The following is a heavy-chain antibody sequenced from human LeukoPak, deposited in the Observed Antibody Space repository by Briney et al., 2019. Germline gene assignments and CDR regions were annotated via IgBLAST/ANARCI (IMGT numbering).Heavy chain of an antibody. V-gene: IGHV3-13*01. J-gene: IGHJ4*02. CDR3: ARQKQSHGNFDY. D-gene: IGHD1-26*01. CDR1: GFTVSSYA. Sequence: GGSLRLSCAASGFTVSSYAMHWVRHPIGKGLEWVSALGIAGDTFYPGSVKGRFTISRENAKNSLYLQMNSLRAEDTAMYYCARQKQSHGNFDYWGQGTPVTVSS. CDR2: LGIAGDT.